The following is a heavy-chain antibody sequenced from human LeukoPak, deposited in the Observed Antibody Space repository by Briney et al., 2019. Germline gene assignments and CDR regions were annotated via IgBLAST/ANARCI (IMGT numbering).Heavy chain of an antibody. CDR2: IYSDGSRT. D-gene: IGHD1-26*01. Sequence: GGSLRPSCAGSGFTLSNYWMHWVRQGPGKGLAWVSRIYSDGSRTTYADSVKGRFTISGDNAKNRLYLQMNSLRADDTAVYYCTRSGRGGAFDIWGQGTMVTVSS. V-gene: IGHV3-74*03. J-gene: IGHJ3*02. CDR3: TRSGRGGAFDI. CDR1: GFTLSNYW.